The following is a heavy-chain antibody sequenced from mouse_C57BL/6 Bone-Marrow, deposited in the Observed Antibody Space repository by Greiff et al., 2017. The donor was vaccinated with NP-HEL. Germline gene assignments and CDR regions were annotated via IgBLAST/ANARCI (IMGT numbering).Heavy chain of an antibody. J-gene: IGHJ2*01. CDR1: GYTFTSYW. D-gene: IGHD1-1*01. V-gene: IGHV1-69*01. CDR3: ARWGLLRYYFDY. CDR2: IDPSDSYT. Sequence: QVHVKQPGAELVMPGASVKLSCKASGYTFTSYWMHWVKQRPGQGLEWIGEIDPSDSYTNYNQKFKGKSTLTVDKSSSTAYMQLSSLTSEDSAVYYCARWGLLRYYFDYWGQGTTLTVSS.